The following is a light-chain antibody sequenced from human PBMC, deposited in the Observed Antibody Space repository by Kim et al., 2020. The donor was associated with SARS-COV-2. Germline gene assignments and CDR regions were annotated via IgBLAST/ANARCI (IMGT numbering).Light chain of an antibody. CDR3: QQPNNFPIT. Sequence: DVQMTQSPSSVSASVGDRVIITCRASQGIASWLAWYQQKPGKAPRLLVFAASALQDGVPSRFSGSGFGTHFTLTINSLQPEDFATYYCQQPNNFPITFGQGTRLEIK. CDR1: QGIASW. V-gene: IGKV1-12*01. CDR2: AAS. J-gene: IGKJ5*01.